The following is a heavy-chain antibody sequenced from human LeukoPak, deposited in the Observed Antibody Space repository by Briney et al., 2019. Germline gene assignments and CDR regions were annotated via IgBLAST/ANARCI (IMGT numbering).Heavy chain of an antibody. J-gene: IGHJ3*01. CDR1: GFTFTNAW. D-gene: IGHD1-1*01. V-gene: IGHV3-15*01. CDR3: TTEGGTTRALAFV. CDR2: IKSKIDGGTT. Sequence: GGSLRLSCAASGFTFTNAWMSWVRQAPGKGLEWVGRIKSKIDGGTTEYAAPVKGRFTISRDDSKTTLYLQMNSLKTEDTAVYYCTTEGGTTRALAFVWGQGTMVTVSS.